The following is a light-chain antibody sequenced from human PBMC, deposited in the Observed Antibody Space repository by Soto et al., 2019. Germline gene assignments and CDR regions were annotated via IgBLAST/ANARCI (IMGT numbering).Light chain of an antibody. CDR2: AAS. CDR3: QQSYSTLMYT. CDR1: QSISSY. J-gene: IGKJ2*01. Sequence: DIQMTQSPSSLSASVGDRVTITCRASQSISSYLNWYQQKPGKAPKLLIYAASSLPSGVPKRYSGSESETDFPLTISSLQPEDFANYYCQQSYSTLMYTFGQGTNLEIK. V-gene: IGKV1-39*01.